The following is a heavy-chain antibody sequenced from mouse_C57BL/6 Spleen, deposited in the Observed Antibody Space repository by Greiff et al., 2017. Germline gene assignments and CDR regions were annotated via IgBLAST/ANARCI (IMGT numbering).Heavy chain of an antibody. CDR1: GFTFSDYG. Sequence: EVKGVESGGGLVKPGGSLKLSCAASGFTFSDYGMHWVRQAPEKGLEWVAYISSGSSTIYYADTVKGRFTISRDNAKNTLFLQMASLRSEDTAMYYCARRTNWAPFAYWGQGTLVTVSA. J-gene: IGHJ3*01. CDR3: ARRTNWAPFAY. D-gene: IGHD4-1*01. V-gene: IGHV5-17*01. CDR2: ISSGSSTI.